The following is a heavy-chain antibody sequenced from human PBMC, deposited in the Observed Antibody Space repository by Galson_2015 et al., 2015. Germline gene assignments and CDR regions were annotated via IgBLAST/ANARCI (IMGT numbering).Heavy chain of an antibody. Sequence: SLRLSCAASGFTFSSYGMHWVRQAPGKGLEWVAVISYDGSNKYYADSVKGRFTISRDNSKNTLYLQMNSLRAEDTAVYYCARDARFGEYYYYYGMDVWGQGTTVTVSS. CDR2: ISYDGSNK. CDR3: ARDARFGEYYYYYGMDV. V-gene: IGHV3-30*03. D-gene: IGHD3-10*01. CDR1: GFTFSSYG. J-gene: IGHJ6*02.